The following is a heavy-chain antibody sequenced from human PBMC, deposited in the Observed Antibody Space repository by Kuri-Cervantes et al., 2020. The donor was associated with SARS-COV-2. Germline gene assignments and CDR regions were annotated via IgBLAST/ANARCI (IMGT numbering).Heavy chain of an antibody. CDR3: TTLIDY. Sequence: TLSLTCAASGFTFSSYSMNWVRQAPGKGLEWVSSISSSSSYIYYADSLKGRFTISRDNAKNSLYLQMNSLRAEDTAVYYCTTLIDYWGQGTLVTVSS. J-gene: IGHJ4*02. CDR1: GFTFSSYS. V-gene: IGHV3-21*01. CDR2: ISSSSSYI.